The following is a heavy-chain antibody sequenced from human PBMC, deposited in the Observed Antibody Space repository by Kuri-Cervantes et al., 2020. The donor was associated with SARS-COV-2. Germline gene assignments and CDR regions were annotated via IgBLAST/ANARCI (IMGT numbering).Heavy chain of an antibody. CDR2: ISSSSSYI. V-gene: IGHV3-21*05. CDR1: GFTFSSYE. D-gene: IGHD2-15*01. Sequence: GESLKIPCAASGFTFSSYEMNWVRRAPGKGLECVSYISSSSSYIYYADSLKGRFTISRDNDKNSLYLQMNSLRAEDTAVYYCARDRGEDIVVVVAASAYDYWGQGTLVTVSS. J-gene: IGHJ4*02. CDR3: ARDRGEDIVVVVAASAYDY.